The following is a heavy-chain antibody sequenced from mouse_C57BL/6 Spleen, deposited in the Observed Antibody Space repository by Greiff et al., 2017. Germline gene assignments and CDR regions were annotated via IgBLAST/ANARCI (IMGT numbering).Heavy chain of an antibody. CDR3: AREGLRSRYFDV. Sequence: VQLQQPGAELVKPGASVKLSCKASGYTFTSYWMHWVKQRPGPGLEWIGMIHPNSGSTNYNEKFKSKATLTVDKSSSTAYMQLSSLTSEDSAVYYCAREGLRSRYFDVWGTGTTVTVAS. V-gene: IGHV1-64*01. CDR2: IHPNSGST. J-gene: IGHJ1*03. D-gene: IGHD1-1*01. CDR1: GYTFTSYW.